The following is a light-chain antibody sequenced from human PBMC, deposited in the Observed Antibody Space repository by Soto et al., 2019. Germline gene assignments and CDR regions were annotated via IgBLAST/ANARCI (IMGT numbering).Light chain of an antibody. J-gene: IGKJ4*01. V-gene: IGKV3-11*01. CDR1: QSVTNF. Sequence: EIVLTQPPATLFFSPGEKATLSCRASQSVTNFLAWYQQKLGQAPRLLIYDASKRATGIPGRFSGSGSGTDFTLTIANLEPEDFAVYYCQQRINWPLTFGGGTKVEIK. CDR2: DAS. CDR3: QQRINWPLT.